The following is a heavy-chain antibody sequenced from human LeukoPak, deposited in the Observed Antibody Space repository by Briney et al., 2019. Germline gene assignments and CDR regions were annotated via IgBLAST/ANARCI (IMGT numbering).Heavy chain of an antibody. CDR3: ARVVYGDYEDY. D-gene: IGHD4-17*01. CDR2: INHSGST. CDR1: GGSFSGYY. Sequence: SETLSLTCAVYGGSFSGYYWSWICPPPGKGLEWIGEINHSGSTNYNPSLKSRVTISVDTSKNQFSLKLSSVTAADTAVYYCARVVYGDYEDYWGQGTLVTVSS. V-gene: IGHV4-34*01. J-gene: IGHJ4*02.